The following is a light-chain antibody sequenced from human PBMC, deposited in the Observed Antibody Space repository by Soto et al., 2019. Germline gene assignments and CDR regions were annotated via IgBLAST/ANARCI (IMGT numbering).Light chain of an antibody. CDR3: AAWDDSHWV. J-gene: IGLJ3*02. CDR1: SSNIGSNY. Sequence: QPVLTQPPSASGTPGQRVTISCSGSSSNIGSNYVYWYQQLPGTAPKLLIYRNNQRPSGVPDRFSGSKSGTSASLAISGLRSEDEADYYCAAWDDSHWVFGGGTQLTVL. CDR2: RNN. V-gene: IGLV1-47*01.